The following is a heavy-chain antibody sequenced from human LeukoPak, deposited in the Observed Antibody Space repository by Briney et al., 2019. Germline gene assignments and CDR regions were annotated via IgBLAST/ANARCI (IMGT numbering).Heavy chain of an antibody. CDR2: IYTSGST. Sequence: PSQTLSLTCTVSGGSISSGSYYWSWIRQPAGKGLEWIGRIYTSGSTNYNPSLKSRVTISVDTSKNQFSLKLSSVTAADTAVYYCASTSLDTYYYDSRGPGKRARGAFDIWGQGTMVTVSS. CDR1: GGSISSGSYY. J-gene: IGHJ3*02. D-gene: IGHD3-22*01. V-gene: IGHV4-61*02. CDR3: ASTSLDTYYYDSRGPGKRARGAFDI.